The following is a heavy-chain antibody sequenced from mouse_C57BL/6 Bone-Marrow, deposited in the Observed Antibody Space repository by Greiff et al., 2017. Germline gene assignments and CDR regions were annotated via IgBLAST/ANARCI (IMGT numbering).Heavy chain of an antibody. D-gene: IGHD1-1*01. Sequence: VQLQQSGPELVKPGASVKISCKASGYTFTDYYMNWVKQSHGKSLEWIGDINPNNGGTSYNQKFKGKATLTVDKSSSTAYMELSSLTSEDSAVYYCARDYGSSYGYWGQGTTLTVSS. V-gene: IGHV1-26*01. CDR3: ARDYGSSYGY. CDR1: GYTFTDYY. CDR2: INPNNGGT. J-gene: IGHJ2*01.